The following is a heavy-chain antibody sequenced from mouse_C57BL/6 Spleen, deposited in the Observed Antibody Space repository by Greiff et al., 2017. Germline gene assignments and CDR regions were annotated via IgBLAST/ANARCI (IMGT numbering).Heavy chain of an antibody. J-gene: IGHJ2*01. V-gene: IGHV1-64*01. Sequence: QVQLQQPGAELVKPGASVTLSCKASGYTFTSYGMHWVKQRPGQGLEWIGMIHPNSGSTNYNEKFKSKATLTVDKSSSTAYMQLSSLTSEDSAVYYCAVITTVVENYWGQGTTLTVSS. CDR2: IHPNSGST. D-gene: IGHD1-1*01. CDR1: GYTFTSYG. CDR3: AVITTVVENY.